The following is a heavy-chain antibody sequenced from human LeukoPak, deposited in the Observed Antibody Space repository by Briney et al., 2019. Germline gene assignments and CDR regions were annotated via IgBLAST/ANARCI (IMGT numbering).Heavy chain of an antibody. D-gene: IGHD3-10*01. V-gene: IGHV3-53*01. J-gene: IGHJ4*02. Sequence: GGSLRLSCAASGFTVSSAYMSWVRQAPGKGLEWVSVIYSGGSTFYADSLKGRFTISRDNSKNTLYLQMNSLRVEDTALYYCARGDGSYYFDYWGQGTLVTVSS. CDR3: ARGDGSYYFDY. CDR2: IYSGGST. CDR1: GFTVSSAY.